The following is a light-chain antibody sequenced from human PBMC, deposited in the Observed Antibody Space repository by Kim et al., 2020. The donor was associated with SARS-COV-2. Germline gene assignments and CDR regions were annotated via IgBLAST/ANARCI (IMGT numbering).Light chain of an antibody. J-gene: IGKJ4*01. CDR3: QQYNNWPLT. CDR1: QSLSSH. CDR2: AAS. Sequence: SVSPGERATLSCRASQSLSSHLAWYQQKPGQAPRLLIYAASTRATGIPARFSGSGSGTEFTLTISSLQSEDFAVYYCQQYNNWPLTFGGGTKLEI. V-gene: IGKV3-15*01.